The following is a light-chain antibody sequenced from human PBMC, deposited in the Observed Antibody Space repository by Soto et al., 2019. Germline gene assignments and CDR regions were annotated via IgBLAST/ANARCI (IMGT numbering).Light chain of an antibody. J-gene: IGKJ1*01. V-gene: IGKV1-39*01. CDR3: QQSYSTTPT. CDR1: QSISSY. Sequence: DIQMTQSPSSLSASVGDRVTITCRASQSISSYLNWYQQKPGKAPKLLIYAASSLQSGVPSRFSGSGSGTEFTLTISSLQPEDFATYYCQQSYSTTPTFGQGTKVEIK. CDR2: AAS.